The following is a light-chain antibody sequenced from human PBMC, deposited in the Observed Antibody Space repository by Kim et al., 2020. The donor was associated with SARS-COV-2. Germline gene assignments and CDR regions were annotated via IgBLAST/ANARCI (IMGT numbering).Light chain of an antibody. CDR2: KAS. CDR3: MQSTQWPGT. V-gene: IGKV2-30*02. J-gene: IGKJ4*01. CDR1: QSHVHSDGNTY. Sequence: QPASISCRCGQSHVHSDGNTYLSWFQQRPGQSPRRLIYKASNRDSGVPDRFSGSGSGTDFALKISRVEAKDVGVYYCMQSTQWPGTFGGGTKLEI.